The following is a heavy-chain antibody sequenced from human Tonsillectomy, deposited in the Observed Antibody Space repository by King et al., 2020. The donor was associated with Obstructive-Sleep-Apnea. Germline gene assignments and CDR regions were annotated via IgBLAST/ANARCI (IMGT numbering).Heavy chain of an antibody. D-gene: IGHD5-18*01. J-gene: IGHJ6*02. V-gene: IGHV4-34*01. CDR2: INHSGST. CDR1: GGSFSGYY. Sequence: VQLQQWGAGLLKPSETLSLTCAVYGGSFSGYYWSWIRQPPGKGLEGIGEINHSGSTNYNPSLKSRVTISVDTSKNQFSLKLGSVTAADTAVYYCASDRGYSYGYNYYYGMDVWGQGTTVTVSS. CDR3: ASDRGYSYGYNYYYGMDV.